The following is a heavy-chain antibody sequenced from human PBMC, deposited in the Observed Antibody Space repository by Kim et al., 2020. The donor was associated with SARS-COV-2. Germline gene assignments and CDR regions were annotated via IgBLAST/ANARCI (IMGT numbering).Heavy chain of an antibody. CDR1: GFTFSSYG. J-gene: IGHJ6*02. CDR2: ISYDGGNK. Sequence: GGSLRLSCAASGFTFSSYGMHWVRQAPGKGLEWVAVISYDGGNKYYADSVKGRFTISRDNSKNTLYLQMNSLRAEDTAVYYCAKDLYMTTVTKMGRGYGMDVWGQGTTVTVSS. V-gene: IGHV3-30*18. D-gene: IGHD4-17*01. CDR3: AKDLYMTTVTKMGRGYGMDV.